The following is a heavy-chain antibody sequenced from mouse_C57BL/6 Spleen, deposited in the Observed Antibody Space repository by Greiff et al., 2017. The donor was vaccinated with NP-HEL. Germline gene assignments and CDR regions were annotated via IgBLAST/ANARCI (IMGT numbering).Heavy chain of an antibody. CDR2: ISDGGSYT. CDR1: GFTFSSYA. CDR3: ARDGGTTVEEAWFAY. J-gene: IGHJ3*01. D-gene: IGHD1-1*01. V-gene: IGHV5-4*01. Sequence: EVKLVESGGGLVKPGGSLKLSCAASGFTFSSYAMSWVRQTPEKRLEWVATISDGGSYTYYPDNVKGRFTISSDNAKNNLYLQMSHLQSEDTAMYYCARDGGTTVEEAWFAYWGQGTLVTVSA.